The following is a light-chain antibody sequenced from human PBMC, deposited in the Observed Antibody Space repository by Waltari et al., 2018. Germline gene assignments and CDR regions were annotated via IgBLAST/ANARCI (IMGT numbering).Light chain of an antibody. CDR1: SGEVGGYNY. V-gene: IGLV2-14*01. Sequence: QSALTQPASVSGSPGQSITISCTGSSGEVGGYNYVSWYQQYPGSAPKLIIYDVNKRPSGVSYRFSGSKSGNTASLTISGLQGEDEADYYCFSYTASDAWLFGGGTKLTVL. CDR2: DVN. J-gene: IGLJ3*02. CDR3: FSYTASDAWL.